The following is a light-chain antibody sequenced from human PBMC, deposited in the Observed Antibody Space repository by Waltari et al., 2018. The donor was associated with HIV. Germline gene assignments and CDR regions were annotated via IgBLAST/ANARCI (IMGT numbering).Light chain of an antibody. CDR3: QVWHRDSEHYV. V-gene: IGLV3-21*02. J-gene: IGLJ1*01. CDR2: DYR. CDR1: DIGRQS. Sequence: SYVLTQPPSVPVAPGQTARITCGGHDIGRQSVQWYQQKPGQAPVLVVYDYRDRPSGIPERVSGSNFGSTATLTINRVEAGDEADYYCQVWHRDSEHYVFGTGTKVTVL.